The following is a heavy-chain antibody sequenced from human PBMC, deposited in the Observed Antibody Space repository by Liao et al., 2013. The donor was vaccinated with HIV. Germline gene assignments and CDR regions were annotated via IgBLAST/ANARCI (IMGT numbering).Heavy chain of an antibody. CDR3: AVGSSWYNGWVY. Sequence: QVQLQQWGAGLVKPSETLSLTCAVYGGSFSADYWSWIRQPPGKGLEWIGEINHSGNTNYNPSLKSRVTILVDTSKNQFSLKLSSVTAADTAVYYCAVGSSWYNGWVYWGQGTPVTVSP. CDR2: INHSGNT. D-gene: IGHD6-13*01. J-gene: IGHJ4*02. V-gene: IGHV4-34*01. CDR1: GGSFSADY.